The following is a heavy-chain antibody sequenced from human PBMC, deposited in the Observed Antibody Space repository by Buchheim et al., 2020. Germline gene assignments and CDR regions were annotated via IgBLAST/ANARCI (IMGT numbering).Heavy chain of an antibody. CDR1: GFTFSSYG. CDR3: AKDLISYYYYYYGMDV. D-gene: IGHD3/OR15-3a*01. CDR2: ISYDGSNK. J-gene: IGHJ6*02. V-gene: IGHV3-30*18. Sequence: QVQLVESGGGVVQPGRSLRLSCAASGFTFSSYGMHWVRQAPGKGLEWVAVISYDGSNKYYADSVKGRFTISRDNSKHTLYLQMNSLRAEDTAVYYCAKDLISYYYYYYGMDVWGQGTT.